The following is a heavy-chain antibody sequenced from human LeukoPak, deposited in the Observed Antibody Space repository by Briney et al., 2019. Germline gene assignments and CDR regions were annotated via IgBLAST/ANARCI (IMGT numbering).Heavy chain of an antibody. CDR2: IYPSDSDT. CDR1: GYTFTIYW. J-gene: IGHJ4*02. V-gene: IGHV5-51*01. D-gene: IGHD4-17*01. CDR3: ARLEGRYGDSIIDY. Sequence: GESLKISCKGSGYTFTIYWIAWVRQMPGKGLEWMGIIYPSDSDTRYSPSFQGQVTISADKSISTAYLQWSSLKASDTAIYYCARLEGRYGDSIIDYWGQGTLVTVSS.